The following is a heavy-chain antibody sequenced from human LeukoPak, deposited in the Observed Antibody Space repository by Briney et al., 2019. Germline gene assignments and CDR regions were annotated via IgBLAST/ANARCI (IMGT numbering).Heavy chain of an antibody. V-gene: IGHV1-69*13. Sequence: SVKVSCKASGGTFSSYAISWVRQAPGQGLEWMGGIIPIFGTANYAQKFQGRVTITADESTSAAYMELSSLRSEDTAVYYCARVDYGDFTIDYWGQGTLVTVSS. CDR1: GGTFSSYA. D-gene: IGHD4-17*01. CDR3: ARVDYGDFTIDY. CDR2: IIPIFGTA. J-gene: IGHJ4*02.